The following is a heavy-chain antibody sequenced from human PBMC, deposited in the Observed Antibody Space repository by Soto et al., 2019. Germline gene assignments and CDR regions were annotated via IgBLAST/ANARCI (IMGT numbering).Heavy chain of an antibody. CDR3: AKAYSGPFDV. V-gene: IGHV3-30*18. Sequence: GGSLRLSCAASGFTFSSYDIHWVRQAPGKGLEWVALISYDGSRKYYADSVKGLFTISRDNSKNTLYLQVNSLRAEDTAVYYCAKAYSGPFDVWGQGTMVTVSS. D-gene: IGHD1-26*01. J-gene: IGHJ3*01. CDR1: GFTFSSYD. CDR2: ISYDGSRK.